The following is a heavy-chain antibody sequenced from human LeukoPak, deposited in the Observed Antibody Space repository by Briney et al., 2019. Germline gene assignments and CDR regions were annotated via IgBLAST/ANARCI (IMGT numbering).Heavy chain of an antibody. V-gene: IGHV1-46*01. CDR3: ASKDSSSWYSIDY. J-gene: IGHJ4*02. D-gene: IGHD6-13*01. CDR2: INPSGGNT. CDR1: GYTFTSYY. Sequence: ASVTVSCKASGYTFTSYYMHWVRQATGQGLEWMGIINPSGGNTSYAQKFQGRVTMTRDTSTSTVYMELSSLRSEDTAVYYCASKDSSSWYSIDYWGQGTLVTVSS.